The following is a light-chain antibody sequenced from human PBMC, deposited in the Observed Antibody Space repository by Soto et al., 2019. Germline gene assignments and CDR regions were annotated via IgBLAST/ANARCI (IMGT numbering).Light chain of an antibody. CDR1: SSDVGGYNY. CDR3: SSYTRRTPEV. J-gene: IGLJ3*02. CDR2: DVS. V-gene: IGLV2-14*03. Sequence: QSALTQPASVSGSPGQSITISCTGTSSDVGGYNYVSWYQQHPGKAPKLMIYDVSYRPSGVSNRFSGSKSGITASLTICGLQAEDEADYSCSSYTRRTPEVFGRGTKLTVL.